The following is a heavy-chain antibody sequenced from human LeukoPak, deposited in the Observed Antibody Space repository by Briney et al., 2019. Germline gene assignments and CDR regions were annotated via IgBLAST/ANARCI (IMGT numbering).Heavy chain of an antibody. D-gene: IGHD3-10*01. Sequence: GGSLRLSCAASGFTFSDYYMSWVRQAPGKGLEWVANIKQDGSEKYYVDSVKGRFTISRDNAKSSLYLQMNSLRAEDTAVYYCAREVGSYGSGSYYKGFEDYWGQGTLVTVSS. CDR2: IKQDGSEK. V-gene: IGHV3-7*01. J-gene: IGHJ4*02. CDR1: GFTFSDYY. CDR3: AREVGSYGSGSYYKGFEDY.